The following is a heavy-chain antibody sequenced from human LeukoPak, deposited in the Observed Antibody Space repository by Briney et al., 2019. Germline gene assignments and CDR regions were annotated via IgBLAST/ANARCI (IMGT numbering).Heavy chain of an antibody. V-gene: IGHV7-4-1*02. D-gene: IGHD1-26*01. Sequence: PLASVKVSCKASGYTFTIYAMNWVRQAPGQGLEWMGWINTNTGNPTYAQGFTGRFVFSLDTSVSTAYLQISSLKAEDTAVYYCARRSVGATKYFDYWGQGTLVTVSS. CDR3: ARRSVGATKYFDY. CDR1: GYTFTIYA. CDR2: INTNTGNP. J-gene: IGHJ4*02.